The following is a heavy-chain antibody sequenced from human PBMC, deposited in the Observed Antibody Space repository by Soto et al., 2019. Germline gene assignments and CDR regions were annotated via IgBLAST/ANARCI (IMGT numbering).Heavy chain of an antibody. V-gene: IGHV1-69*01. CDR2: IIPIFGTA. J-gene: IGHJ6*02. CDR1: GGTFSSYA. Sequence: QVQLVQSGAEVKKPGSSVKVSCKASGGTFSSYAISWVRQAPGQGLEWMGGIIPIFGTANYAQKFQGRVTIPGDQSRSTAYRERSTLRSEDTAVYYCASPGLALATMVRGARDYYGMDVWGQGTTVTVSS. CDR3: ASPGLALATMVRGARDYYGMDV. D-gene: IGHD3-10*01.